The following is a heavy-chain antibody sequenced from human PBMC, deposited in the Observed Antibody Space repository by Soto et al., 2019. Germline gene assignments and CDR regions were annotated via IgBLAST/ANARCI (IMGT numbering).Heavy chain of an antibody. Sequence: ASVKVSCKASGYTFTSYAMHWVRHAPGQRLEWMGWINAGNGNTKYSQKFQGRVTITRDTSASTAYMELSSLRSEDTAVYYCASGEGSYYYYYYGMDVWGQGTTVTVSS. V-gene: IGHV1-3*01. CDR2: INAGNGNT. CDR1: GYTFTSYA. J-gene: IGHJ6*02. D-gene: IGHD1-26*01. CDR3: ASGEGSYYYYYYGMDV.